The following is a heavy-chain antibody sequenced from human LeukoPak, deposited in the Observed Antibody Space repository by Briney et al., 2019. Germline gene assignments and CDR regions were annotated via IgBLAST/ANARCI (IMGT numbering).Heavy chain of an antibody. D-gene: IGHD3-10*01. CDR2: IRSKAYGGTT. CDR3: TRDLFSYGSGSYPLDY. V-gene: IGHV3-49*04. Sequence: PGGSLRLSCAASGFTLSYYWMSWVRQARGKGLEWVGFIRSKAYGGTTDYAASVKGRFTISRDDSKGIAYLQMNSLKTEDTAVYYCTRDLFSYGSGSYPLDYWGQGTLVTVSS. J-gene: IGHJ4*02. CDR1: GFTLSYYW.